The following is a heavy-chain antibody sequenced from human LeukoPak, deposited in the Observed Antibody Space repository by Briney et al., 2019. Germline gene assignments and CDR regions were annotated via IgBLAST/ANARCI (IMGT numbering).Heavy chain of an antibody. J-gene: IGHJ4*02. V-gene: IGHV3-23*01. Sequence: PGGSLRLSCAASGFTFSSYAMKWVRQAPGMGLEWVSAISGSGGSTYCADSVKGRFTISRDNSKNTLYLQMNSLRAEDTAVYYCAKDRSRGSSSVFDYWGQGTLVTVSS. D-gene: IGHD6-6*01. CDR2: ISGSGGST. CDR3: AKDRSRGSSSVFDY. CDR1: GFTFSSYA.